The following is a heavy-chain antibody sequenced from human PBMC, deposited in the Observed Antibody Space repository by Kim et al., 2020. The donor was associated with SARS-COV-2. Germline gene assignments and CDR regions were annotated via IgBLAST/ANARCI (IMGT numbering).Heavy chain of an antibody. V-gene: IGHV3-74*01. CDR2: INTDGTIT. J-gene: IGHJ4*02. D-gene: IGHD3-10*01. Sequence: GGSLRLSCAGSGFTFKNYWMHWVRQVPGKGLVWVSRINTDGTITNYEDSVKGRFSISRDNAKNTMYLQMNSMRAEDTAVYYCARDLTGSGFLRGPGTLVTVSS. CDR1: GFTFKNYW. CDR3: ARDLTGSGFL.